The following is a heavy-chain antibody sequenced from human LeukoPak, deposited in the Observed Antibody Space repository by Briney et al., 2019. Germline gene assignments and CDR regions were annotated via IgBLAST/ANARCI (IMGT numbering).Heavy chain of an antibody. Sequence: GGSLRLSCPASGFTFSTYGMHWVRQAPGKGLEWVAFIQYEGSNKYYADSVKGRFTISRDNSKNTLYLQMNSLRGEDTAIYYCAKDHCTNGVCYTDYWGQGTLVTVSS. CDR2: IQYEGSNK. D-gene: IGHD2-8*01. CDR3: AKDHCTNGVCYTDY. J-gene: IGHJ4*02. V-gene: IGHV3-30*02. CDR1: GFTFSTYG.